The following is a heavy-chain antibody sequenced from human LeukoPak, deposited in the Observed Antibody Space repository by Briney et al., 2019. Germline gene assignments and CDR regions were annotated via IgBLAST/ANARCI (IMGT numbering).Heavy chain of an antibody. D-gene: IGHD2-15*01. CDR3: ARLYCSGSNCYLFDH. V-gene: IGHV3-53*01. CDR2: IYSGGTT. Sequence: GGSLRLSCAASGCTVSTNYMSWVCQAPGKGLEWVSVIYSGGTTYYADSVKGRFTISRDNSKNTLYLQINSLRAEDTDVYYCARLYCSGSNCYLFDHWGQGTLVTVSS. CDR1: GCTVSTNY. J-gene: IGHJ4*02.